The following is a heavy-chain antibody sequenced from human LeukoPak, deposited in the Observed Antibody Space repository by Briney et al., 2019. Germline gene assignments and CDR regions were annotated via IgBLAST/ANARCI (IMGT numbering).Heavy chain of an antibody. V-gene: IGHV3-21*01. D-gene: IGHD2-21*02. CDR2: ISSSSSYI. Sequence: GRSLRLSCAASGFTFSSYSMNWVRQAPGKGLEWVSSISSSSSYIYYADSVKGRFTISRDNAKNSLYLQMNSLRAEDTAVYYCARDRRCSGDCSTFDDGGQGTLVTVSS. J-gene: IGHJ4*02. CDR1: GFTFSSYS. CDR3: ARDRRCSGDCSTFDD.